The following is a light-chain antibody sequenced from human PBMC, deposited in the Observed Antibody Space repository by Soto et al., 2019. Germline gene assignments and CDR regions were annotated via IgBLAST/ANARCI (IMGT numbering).Light chain of an antibody. V-gene: IGKV1-27*01. J-gene: IGKJ2*01. CDR3: QNYDSVPYT. CDR2: AAS. CDR1: HDINNF. Sequence: EIRLTQSPSSLSATGGDRVTIACRASHDINNFLAWFQQKPGKVPELLMYAASSLKSGVPSRFSGSGSGTDFTLTIDGLQPEDFGTYYCQNYDSVPYTFGQGTKLEIK.